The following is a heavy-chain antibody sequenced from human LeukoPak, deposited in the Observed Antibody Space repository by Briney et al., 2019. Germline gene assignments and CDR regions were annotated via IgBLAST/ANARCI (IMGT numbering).Heavy chain of an antibody. CDR3: TTDGIWGSIAARLGMDV. D-gene: IGHD6-6*01. J-gene: IGHJ6*04. V-gene: IGHV3-15*01. CDR1: GFTFSNAW. CDR2: IKSKTDGGTT. Sequence: GGSLRLSCAASGFTFSNAWMSWVRQAPGKGLEWVGRIKSKTDGGTTDYAAPVRGRFTISRDDSKNTLYLQMNSLKTEDTAVYYCTTDGIWGSIAARLGMDVWGKGTTVTVSS.